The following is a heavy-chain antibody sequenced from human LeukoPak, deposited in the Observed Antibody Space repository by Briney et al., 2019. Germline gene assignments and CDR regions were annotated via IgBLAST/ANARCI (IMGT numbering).Heavy chain of an antibody. J-gene: IGHJ4*02. CDR2: IRTKPYGETT. CDR3: LWRGMAGRSAARAPAY. D-gene: IGHD6-25*01. CDR1: GISFGEYA. V-gene: IGHV3-49*04. Sequence: GGSLRLSCTTSGISFGEYAMSWVRQAPGKGLEWLGFIRTKPYGETTEYAASVRGRVTISRDDSTSIAYLQMNSLKADDTAIYYCLWRGMAGRSAARAPAYCGQGTLVTVSS.